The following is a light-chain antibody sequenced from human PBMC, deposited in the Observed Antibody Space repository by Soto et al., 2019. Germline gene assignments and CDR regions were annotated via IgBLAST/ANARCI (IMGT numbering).Light chain of an antibody. CDR1: QDIGND. CDR3: LHHNSYPRG. Sequence: DIQMTQSPSSRSASIGDRVTITCRASQDIGNDVGWCQQRPGKAPKRLIYAASTLHSGVPSRFSGSGSGTEFTLTISSLQPEDFATYYCLHHNSYPRGFGQGTRLEIK. J-gene: IGKJ5*01. V-gene: IGKV1-17*01. CDR2: AAS.